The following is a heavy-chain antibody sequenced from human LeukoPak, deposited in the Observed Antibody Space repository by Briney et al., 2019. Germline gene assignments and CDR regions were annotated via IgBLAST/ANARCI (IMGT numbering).Heavy chain of an antibody. Sequence: GGSLRLSCAASGFTFSNAWMSWVRQAPGKGLEWVGRIKSKTDGGTTDYAAPVKGRFTISRDDSKNTLYLQMNSLKTDDTAVYYCTTGGSSLAGDYVWGSYRYGGGDYFDYWGQGTLVTVSS. CDR2: IKSKTDGGTT. D-gene: IGHD3-16*02. CDR1: GFTFSNAW. V-gene: IGHV3-15*01. CDR3: TTGGSSLAGDYVWGSYRYGGGDYFDY. J-gene: IGHJ4*02.